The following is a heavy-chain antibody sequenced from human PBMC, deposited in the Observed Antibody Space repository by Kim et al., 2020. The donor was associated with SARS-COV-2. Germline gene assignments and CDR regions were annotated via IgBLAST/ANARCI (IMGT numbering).Heavy chain of an antibody. V-gene: IGHV3-30-3*01. CDR1: GFTFSSYA. CDR3: ARARFYCSGGSCPAGTLGYYYYYGMDV. CDR2: ISYDGSNK. J-gene: IGHJ6*02. Sequence: GGSLRLSCAASGFTFSSYAMHWVRQAPGKGLEWVAVISYDGSNKYYADSVKGRFTISRDNSKNTLYLQMNSLRAEDTAVYYCARARFYCSGGSCPAGTLGYYYYYGMDVWGQGTTVTVSS. D-gene: IGHD2-15*01.